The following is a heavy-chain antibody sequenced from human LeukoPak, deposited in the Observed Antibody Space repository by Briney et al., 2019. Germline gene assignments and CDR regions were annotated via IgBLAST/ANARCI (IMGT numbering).Heavy chain of an antibody. V-gene: IGHV1-24*01. CDR1: GYTLTELS. J-gene: IGHJ4*02. CDR3: ATGYYGSGSPDY. CDR2: FDPEDGET. D-gene: IGHD3-10*01. Sequence: ASVKVSCKVSGYTLTELSMHWVRQAPGKGLEWMGGFDPEDGETIYAQKFQGRVTMTEDTSTDTAYMELRSLRSEDTAVYYCATGYYGSGSPDYWGQGTLVTVSS.